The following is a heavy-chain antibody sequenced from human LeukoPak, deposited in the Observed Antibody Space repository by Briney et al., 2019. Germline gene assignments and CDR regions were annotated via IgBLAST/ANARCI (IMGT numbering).Heavy chain of an antibody. V-gene: IGHV1-69*01. Sequence: SVKVSCKASGGTFSSYAISWVRQAPGQGLEWMGGIIPIFGTANYAQKFQGRVTITADESTSTAYMELSSLRSEETAVYYCARERCDCSGGSCYVDAFDIWGQGTMVTVSS. CDR2: IIPIFGTA. J-gene: IGHJ3*02. CDR3: ARERCDCSGGSCYVDAFDI. D-gene: IGHD2-15*01. CDR1: GGTFSSYA.